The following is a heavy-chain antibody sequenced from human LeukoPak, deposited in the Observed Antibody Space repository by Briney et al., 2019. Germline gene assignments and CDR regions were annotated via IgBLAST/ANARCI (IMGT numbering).Heavy chain of an antibody. Sequence: SQTLSLTCTVSGDSISSGGYYWSWIRQHPGKGLEWIGYIYYSGSTNYNPSLKSRVTISVDTSKNQFSLKLSSVTAADTAVYYCARGLLSGSYAGGFWFDPWGQGTLVTVSS. CDR1: GDSISSGGYY. V-gene: IGHV4-31*03. CDR3: ARGLLSGSYAGGFWFDP. CDR2: IYYSGST. D-gene: IGHD1-26*01. J-gene: IGHJ5*02.